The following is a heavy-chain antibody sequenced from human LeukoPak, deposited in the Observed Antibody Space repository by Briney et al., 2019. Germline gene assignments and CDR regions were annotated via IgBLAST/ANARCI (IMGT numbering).Heavy chain of an antibody. CDR2: ISSSGSTI. D-gene: IGHD2-15*01. CDR3: ARVLRYCSGGNCYSGGLGYMDV. CDR1: GFTFSSYE. V-gene: IGHV3-48*03. J-gene: IGHJ6*03. Sequence: GGSLRLSCAASGFTFSSYEMNWVRQAPGKGLEWVSYISSSGSTIYYTDSVKGRFTISRDNAKNSLYLQMNSLRAEDTAVYYCARVLRYCSGGNCYSGGLGYMDVWGKGTTVTISS.